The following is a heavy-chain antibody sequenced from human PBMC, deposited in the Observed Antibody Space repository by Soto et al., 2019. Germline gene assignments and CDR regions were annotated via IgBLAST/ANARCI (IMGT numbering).Heavy chain of an antibody. CDR2: IDSGSGTI. J-gene: IGHJ4*02. Sequence: GGSLRLSCVASGFTFSTYSMNWVRQAPGKGLEWVAYIDSGSGTIFYADSVKGRFTISRDNAKNSLYLQMNSLRDEDTAVYYCARENIALAPSDYWGQGTLVTVSS. D-gene: IGHD6-19*01. CDR1: GFTFSTYS. CDR3: ARENIALAPSDY. V-gene: IGHV3-48*02.